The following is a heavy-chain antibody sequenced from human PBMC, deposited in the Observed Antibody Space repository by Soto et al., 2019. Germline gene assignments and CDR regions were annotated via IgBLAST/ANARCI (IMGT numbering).Heavy chain of an antibody. CDR2: ISYDGSNK. J-gene: IGHJ6*02. CDR1: GFTFSSYG. D-gene: IGHD3-3*01. CDR3: AKDQYYDFWSGSVGDV. V-gene: IGHV3-30*18. Sequence: HVQLVESGGGVVQPGRSLRLSCAASGFTFSSYGMHWVRQAPGKGLEWVAVISYDGSNKYYADSVKGRFTISRDNSKNTLYLQMNSLRAEDTAVYYCAKDQYYDFWSGSVGDVWGQGTTVTVSS.